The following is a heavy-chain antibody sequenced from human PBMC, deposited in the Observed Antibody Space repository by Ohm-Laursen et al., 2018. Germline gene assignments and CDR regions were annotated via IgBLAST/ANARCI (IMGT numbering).Heavy chain of an antibody. Sequence: SLRLSCAASGFTFSSYAMSWVRQAPGKGLEWVSAISGSGGSTYYADSVKGRFTISRDNSKNTLYLQMNSLRAEDTAIYYCARDLNWNQADYWGQGTLVTVSS. D-gene: IGHD1-1*01. CDR3: ARDLNWNQADY. CDR1: GFTFSSYA. J-gene: IGHJ4*02. V-gene: IGHV3-23*01. CDR2: ISGSGGST.